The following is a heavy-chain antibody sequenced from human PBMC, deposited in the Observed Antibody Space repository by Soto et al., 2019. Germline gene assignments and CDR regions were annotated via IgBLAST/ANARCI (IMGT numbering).Heavy chain of an antibody. CDR3: AKASAPGGTYFPLWF. D-gene: IGHD1-26*01. CDR2: ISGSGGST. Sequence: EVQLLESGGGLVQPGGSLRLSSAASGFTFSSYGMSWVRQAPGKGLEWVSSISGSGGSTYYADSVKGRFTISRDNSKNTLYLQMNSLRAEDTAVYYCAKASAPGGTYFPLWFWGQGTLVTVSS. J-gene: IGHJ4*02. V-gene: IGHV3-23*01. CDR1: GFTFSSYG.